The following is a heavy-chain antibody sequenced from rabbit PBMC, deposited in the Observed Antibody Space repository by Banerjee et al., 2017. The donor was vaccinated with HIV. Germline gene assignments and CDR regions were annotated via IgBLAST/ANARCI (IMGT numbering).Heavy chain of an antibody. Sequence: GKGLEYIGWISTFGSAYYANWVNGRFTISSDNAQNTVGLQLNSLTAADTATYFCARTGSSWSLNLWGPGTLVTVS. D-gene: IGHD8-1*01. CDR2: ISTFGSA. CDR3: ARTGSSWSLNL. J-gene: IGHJ4*02. V-gene: IGHV1S8*01.